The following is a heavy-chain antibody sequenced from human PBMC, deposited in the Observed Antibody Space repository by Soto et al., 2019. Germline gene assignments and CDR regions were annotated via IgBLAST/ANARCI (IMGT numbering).Heavy chain of an antibody. CDR1: GDTFSNHT. CDR2: IIPILGVA. V-gene: IGHV1-69*04. Sequence: QVQLVQSGAEVKKPGSSVKVSCNASGDTFSNHTISWVRQAPGQGLEWMGRIIPILGVANYAQKFQGRVTITADKSTTTDYMELSSLRSADTAVYYCARVAEMGTVTEGYYYYMDVWGKGTTVTVSS. J-gene: IGHJ6*03. D-gene: IGHD4-17*01. CDR3: ARVAEMGTVTEGYYYYMDV.